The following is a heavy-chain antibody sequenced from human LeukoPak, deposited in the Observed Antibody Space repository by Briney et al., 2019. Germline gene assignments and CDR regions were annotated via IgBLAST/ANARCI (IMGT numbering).Heavy chain of an antibody. CDR3: TRGRMSGGSWSDY. D-gene: IGHD6-13*01. Sequence: GGSLRLSCAASGFAFSSYRMNWVRQAPGKGLEWVSSISSNGDYIYYADSVKGRFTISRDNAKNSVYLQMNGLRAEDTAIYYCTRGRMSGGSWSDYWGQGTLVTVSS. V-gene: IGHV3-21*06. CDR2: ISSNGDYI. J-gene: IGHJ4*02. CDR1: GFAFSSYR.